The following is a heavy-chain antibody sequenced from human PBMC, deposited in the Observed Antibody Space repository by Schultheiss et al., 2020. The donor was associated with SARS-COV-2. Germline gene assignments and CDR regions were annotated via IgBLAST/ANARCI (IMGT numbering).Heavy chain of an antibody. V-gene: IGHV4-39*01. D-gene: IGHD5-18*01. CDR3: ARNDVDTAMDNHPGSWFDP. CDR1: GGSISSSSYY. J-gene: IGHJ5*02. CDR2: IYYSGST. Sequence: SETLSLTCTVSGGSISSSSYYWGWIRQPPGKGLEWIGSIYYSGSTYYNPSLKSRVTISVDTSKNQFSLKLSSVTAADTAVYYCARNDVDTAMDNHPGSWFDPWGQGTLVTVSS.